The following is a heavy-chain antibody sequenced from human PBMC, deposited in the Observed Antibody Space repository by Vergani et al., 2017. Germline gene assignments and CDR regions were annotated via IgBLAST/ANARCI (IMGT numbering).Heavy chain of an antibody. CDR1: GFTFSSYG. D-gene: IGHD2-15*01. CDR3: ARDVKCCSGGSCYPLGAFDI. CDR2: IWYDGSNK. V-gene: IGHV3-33*01. J-gene: IGHJ3*02. Sequence: QVQLVESGGGVVQPGRSLRLSCAASGFTFSSYGMHWVRQAPGKGLEWVAVIWYDGSNKYYADSVKGRFTISRDNSKNRLYLQMNSLRAEDTAVYYCARDVKCCSGGSCYPLGAFDIWGQGTMVTVSS.